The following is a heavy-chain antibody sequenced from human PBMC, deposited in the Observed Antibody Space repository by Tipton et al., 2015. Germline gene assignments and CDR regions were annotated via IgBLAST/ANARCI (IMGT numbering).Heavy chain of an antibody. D-gene: IGHD4-17*01. CDR2: MNQDGSEK. CDR1: EFTFSTYW. V-gene: IGHV3-7*03. CDR3: ARADGLPWYFDL. Sequence: SLRLSCASSEFTFSTYWMTWVRQAPGKGLEWVASMNQDGSEKYYLDSVKGRLIISRDNVKNSMNLQMNSLRAEDTAVYYCARADGLPWYFDLWGRGTLVTVSS. J-gene: IGHJ2*01.